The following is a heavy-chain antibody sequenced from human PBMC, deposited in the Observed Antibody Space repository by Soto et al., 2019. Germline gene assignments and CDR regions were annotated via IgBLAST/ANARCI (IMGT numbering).Heavy chain of an antibody. J-gene: IGHJ6*03. CDR3: ARVNWNYYYYYMDV. D-gene: IGHD1-1*01. Sequence: SETLSLTCAVYGGSFSGYYWSWIRQPPGKGLEWIGEINHSGSTNYNPSLKSRVTISVDTSKNQFSLKLSSVTAADTAVYYCARVNWNYYYYYMDVWGKGTTVTVSS. CDR1: GGSFSGYY. CDR2: INHSGST. V-gene: IGHV4-34*01.